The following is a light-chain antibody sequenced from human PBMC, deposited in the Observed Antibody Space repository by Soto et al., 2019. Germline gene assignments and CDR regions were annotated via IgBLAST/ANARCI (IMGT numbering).Light chain of an antibody. V-gene: IGKV1-5*03. J-gene: IGKJ2*01. CDR1: QSISTW. Sequence: DIQLTKSPSTLSASVGDRVTITCRASQSISTWLAWYQQKPGTATKLLIHKASTLESGVPSRFSGSISGTEFTLTVSSLQPDDFATYYCQQYNDSFPYTFGQGTKVDIK. CDR2: KAS. CDR3: QQYNDSFPYT.